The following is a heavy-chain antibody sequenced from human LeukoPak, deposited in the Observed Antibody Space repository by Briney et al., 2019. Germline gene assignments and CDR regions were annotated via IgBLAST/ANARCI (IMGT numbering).Heavy chain of an antibody. CDR3: TRRALGGYYYYYMDV. D-gene: IGHD3-10*01. V-gene: IGHV3-74*01. CDR2: INSDGSST. CDR1: GFTFSSYW. J-gene: IGHJ6*03. Sequence: GGSLRLSCAASGFTFSSYWMHWVRQAPGKGLVWVSRINSDGSSTSYADSVKGRFTISRDNAKNTLYLQMNSLSAEDTAVYYCTRRALGGYYYYYMDVWGKGTTVTVSS.